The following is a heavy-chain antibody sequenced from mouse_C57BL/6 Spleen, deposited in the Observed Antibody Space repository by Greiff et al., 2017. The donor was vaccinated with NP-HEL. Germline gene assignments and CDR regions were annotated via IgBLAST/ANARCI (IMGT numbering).Heavy chain of an antibody. J-gene: IGHJ1*03. CDR2: IDPEDGDT. Sequence: EVQLQQSGAELVKPGASVKLSCTASGFNIKDYYMHWVKQRTEQGLEWIGRIDPEDGDTKYAPKFQGKATITADTSSNTAYLQLSSLTSEATAVYYCARTDYYCSSAWYFDVWGTGTTVTVSS. V-gene: IGHV14-2*01. CDR3: ARTDYYCSSAWYFDV. D-gene: IGHD1-1*01. CDR1: GFNIKDYY.